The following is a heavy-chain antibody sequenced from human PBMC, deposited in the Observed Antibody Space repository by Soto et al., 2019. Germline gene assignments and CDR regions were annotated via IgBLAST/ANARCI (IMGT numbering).Heavy chain of an antibody. Sequence: SETLSLTCTVSGGSIISYYWSWIRQPPGKGLEWIGYIYYSGSTNYNPSLKSRVTISVDTSKNQFSLKLSSVTAADTAVYYCARDDTGYSSGWYDYWGQGTLVTVSS. D-gene: IGHD6-19*01. CDR1: GGSIISYY. J-gene: IGHJ4*02. V-gene: IGHV4-59*01. CDR3: ARDDTGYSSGWYDY. CDR2: IYYSGST.